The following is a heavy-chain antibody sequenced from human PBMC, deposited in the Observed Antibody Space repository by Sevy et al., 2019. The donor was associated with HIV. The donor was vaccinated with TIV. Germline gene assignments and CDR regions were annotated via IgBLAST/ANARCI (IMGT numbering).Heavy chain of an antibody. Sequence: GGSLRVSCAASGFTFSTYGMHWVRQAPGKGLEWVAVIWFDGSNTYYADSVKGRFTISRDIAKNTLHLQMNSLRAEDTAVYYCARDLEFYDYGDYGPAFMPDYGGQGTLVTVSS. D-gene: IGHD4-17*01. CDR3: ARDLEFYDYGDYGPAFMPDY. J-gene: IGHJ4*02. CDR1: GFTFSTYG. V-gene: IGHV3-33*01. CDR2: IWFDGSNT.